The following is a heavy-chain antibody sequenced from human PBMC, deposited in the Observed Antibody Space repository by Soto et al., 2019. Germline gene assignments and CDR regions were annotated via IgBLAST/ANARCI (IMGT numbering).Heavy chain of an antibody. D-gene: IGHD1-1*01. Sequence: GASVKVSCKASGGTFSSYAISWVRQAPGQGLEWMGGIIPIFGTANYAQKFQGRVTITADESTSTAYMELSSLRSEDTAVYYCARAIRLQHSPLDYWGQGTLVPVSS. CDR2: IIPIFGTA. CDR1: GGTFSSYA. J-gene: IGHJ4*02. CDR3: ARAIRLQHSPLDY. V-gene: IGHV1-69*13.